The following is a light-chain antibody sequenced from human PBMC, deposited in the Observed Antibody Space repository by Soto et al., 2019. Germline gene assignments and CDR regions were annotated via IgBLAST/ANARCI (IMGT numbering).Light chain of an antibody. CDR3: QQYNSYSL. CDR1: QGISNF. CDR2: DVS. J-gene: IGKJ4*01. V-gene: IGKV1-13*02. Sequence: AIQLTQSPSSLSASVGDRVTITCRASQGISNFLAWYQQKPGKAPNLLIYDVSSLESGVSSRFSGSGSGTEFTLTISSLQPDDFATYYCQQYNSYSLFGGGTKVEIK.